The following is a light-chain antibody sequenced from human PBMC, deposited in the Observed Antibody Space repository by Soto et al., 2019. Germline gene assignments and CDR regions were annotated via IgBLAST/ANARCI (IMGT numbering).Light chain of an antibody. J-gene: IGLJ1*01. CDR2: EVS. CDR1: SSDVGGYNY. Sequence: QCALTQPASVFGSPGQSITISCTGTSSDVGGYNYVSWYQHHPGKAPKLMIYEVSDRPSGISNRFSGSKSGNTASLTISGLQAEDEADYYCSSYTSTTTYVFGTGTKLTVL. V-gene: IGLV2-14*01. CDR3: SSYTSTTTYV.